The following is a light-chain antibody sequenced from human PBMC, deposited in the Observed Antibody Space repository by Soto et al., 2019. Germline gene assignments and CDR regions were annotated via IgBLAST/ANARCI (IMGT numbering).Light chain of an antibody. Sequence: QSALTQPPSVSGSPGLSVTISCTGTSSDVGGYNRVSWYRQPPGTAPKLRIYEVNNRPSGVPDRFSGSKSVNTASLAISGLQAEDEADYFCSSYTSTSSLVFGGGTKLTVL. V-gene: IGLV2-18*02. J-gene: IGLJ2*01. CDR1: SSDVGGYNR. CDR3: SSYTSTSSLV. CDR2: EVN.